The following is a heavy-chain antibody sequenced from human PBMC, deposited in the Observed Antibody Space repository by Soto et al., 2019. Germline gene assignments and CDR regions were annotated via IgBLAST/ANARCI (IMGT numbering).Heavy chain of an antibody. J-gene: IGHJ4*02. V-gene: IGHV4-61*01. CDR2: IYFSGSS. CDR3: ARHPARASYFDY. CDR1: GGYVGSGNFY. D-gene: IGHD6-6*01. Sequence: SETLSLTCTVSGGYVGSGNFYWSWIRQPPGKGLEWIGDIYFSGSSFYNPSLKSRLTISLDMSKNQFSLKLSSATSADTAVYYCARHPARASYFDYWGQGALVTVSS.